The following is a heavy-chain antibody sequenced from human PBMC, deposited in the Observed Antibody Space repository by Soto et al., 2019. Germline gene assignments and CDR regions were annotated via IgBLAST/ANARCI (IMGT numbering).Heavy chain of an antibody. CDR2: IYYTGST. J-gene: IGHJ4*02. CDR3: AKGRLGILTDEH. D-gene: IGHD3-9*01. Sequence: SETLSLTCTVSGGSVSSGKYYWSWIRQPPGKGLEWIGFIYYTGSTSYNPSLKSRVTISIDTSKNQFSLKLTSVTAADTAVYYCAKGRLGILTDEHWGQGTLVTVSS. CDR1: GGSVSSGKYY. V-gene: IGHV4-61*01.